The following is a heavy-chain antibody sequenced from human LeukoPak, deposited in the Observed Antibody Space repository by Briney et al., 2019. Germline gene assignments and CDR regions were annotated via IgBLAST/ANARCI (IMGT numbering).Heavy chain of an antibody. V-gene: IGHV4-4*07. Sequence: SETLSLTCSVSGGSISSYYWSWIRQPAGKGLEWIGRIYTSGNTNYNPSLKSRVTMSVDTSKNQFSLKLSSVTAADTAVYYCARDLWGYYGSGSYAFDIWGQGTMVTVSS. CDR1: GGSISSYY. CDR3: ARDLWGYYGSGSYAFDI. CDR2: IYTSGNT. J-gene: IGHJ3*02. D-gene: IGHD3-10*01.